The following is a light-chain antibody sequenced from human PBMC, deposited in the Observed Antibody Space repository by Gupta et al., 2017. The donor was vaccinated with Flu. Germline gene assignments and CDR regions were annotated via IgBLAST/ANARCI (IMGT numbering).Light chain of an antibody. CDR3: QQDNTFSWT. V-gene: IGKV1-5*03. J-gene: IGKJ1*01. CDR2: KAS. CDR1: QPIGDW. Sequence: DIQIIQSPSTLSASIGDRVTISCRSSQPIGDWLAWYQQKPGKAPKFLIYKASILEDGVPSRFSGSGSGTEFTLNISSLQPDDFATYYCQQDNTFSWTFGQGTKVEI.